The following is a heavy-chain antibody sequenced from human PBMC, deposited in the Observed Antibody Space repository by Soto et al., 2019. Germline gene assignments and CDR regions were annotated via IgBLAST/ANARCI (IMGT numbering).Heavy chain of an antibody. V-gene: IGHV3-72*01. D-gene: IGHD2-8*01. J-gene: IGHJ3*02. CDR3: VRVRIYADESGRPFDI. CDR1: GFAFSDHY. CDR2: MRNKANSYST. Sequence: EVQLVESGGGLVQPGGSLRLSCAASGFAFSDHYMDCVRQAPGKGLELVGRMRNKANSYSTLYAPSVKGRFTISLDDSRTSLSLQMNILKTEDTAVYYCVRVRIYADESGRPFDIWGHGTVVTVSS.